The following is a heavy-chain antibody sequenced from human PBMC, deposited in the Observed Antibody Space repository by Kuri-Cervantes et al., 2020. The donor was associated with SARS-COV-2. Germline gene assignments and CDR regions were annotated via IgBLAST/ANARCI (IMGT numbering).Heavy chain of an antibody. Sequence: SVKVSCKASGGAFSSYAISWVRQAPGQGLEWMGGIIPIFGTANYAQKFQGRVTITADESTSTAYMELSSLRSEDTAVYYCARDWYYYDSSGYPGQNWYFDLWGRGTLVTVS. J-gene: IGHJ2*01. D-gene: IGHD3-22*01. CDR1: GGAFSSYA. V-gene: IGHV1-69*13. CDR3: ARDWYYYDSSGYPGQNWYFDL. CDR2: IIPIFGTA.